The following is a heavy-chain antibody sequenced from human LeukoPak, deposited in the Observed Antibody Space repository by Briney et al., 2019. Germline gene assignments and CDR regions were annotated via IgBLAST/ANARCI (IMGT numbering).Heavy chain of an antibody. CDR3: ARNLVGATGYSDY. Sequence: PGGSLRLSCAASGFTFSSYSMNWVRQAPGKGLEWVSSISSSSSYIYYADSVKGRFTISRDNAKNSLYLQMNSLRAEDTAVYYCARNLVGATGYSDYWGQGTLVTVSS. CDR1: GFTFSSYS. V-gene: IGHV3-21*01. D-gene: IGHD1-26*01. CDR2: ISSSSSYI. J-gene: IGHJ4*02.